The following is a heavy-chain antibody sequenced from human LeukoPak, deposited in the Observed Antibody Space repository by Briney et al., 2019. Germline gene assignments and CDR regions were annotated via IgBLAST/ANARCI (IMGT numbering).Heavy chain of an antibody. CDR2: IYYGRSA. D-gene: IGHD3-22*01. Sequence: SQTLSLTCTVSGGSISSSSYYWGWIRQPPGKGLEWIGSIYYGRSAHYNPPLKSRVTISVDTTKNHFSLKLSSGTAADTAVYYCARQEYDSSGYLYYFDYWGQGTLVTVSS. V-gene: IGHV4-39*01. CDR1: GGSISSSSYY. J-gene: IGHJ4*02. CDR3: ARQEYDSSGYLYYFDY.